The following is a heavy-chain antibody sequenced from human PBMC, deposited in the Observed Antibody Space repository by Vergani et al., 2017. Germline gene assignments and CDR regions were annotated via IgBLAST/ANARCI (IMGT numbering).Heavy chain of an antibody. J-gene: IGHJ4*02. V-gene: IGHV3-48*03. Sequence: EVQLVESGGGLVQPGGSLRLSCAASGFTFSSYEMNWVRQAPGKGLEWVSYISSSGSTIYYADSVKGRFTISRDNAKNSLYLQMNSLRAEDTAVYYCVLSIAASDFDYWGQGTLVTVSS. CDR1: GFTFSSYE. CDR2: ISSSGSTI. CDR3: VLSIAASDFDY. D-gene: IGHD6-6*01.